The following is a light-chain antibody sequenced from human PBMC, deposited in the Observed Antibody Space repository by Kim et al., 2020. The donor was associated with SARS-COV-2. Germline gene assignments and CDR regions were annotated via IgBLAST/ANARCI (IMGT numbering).Light chain of an antibody. CDR3: QAWDSTTAV. V-gene: IGLV3-1*01. J-gene: IGLJ3*02. CDR2: QDV. Sequence: SYELTQPPSVSVSPGQTASITCSGDKLGDKFSCWYQQKPGQSPVLVMYQDVKRPSGIPGRFSGSKSGNTATLTISGTQTMDEADYYCQAWDSTTAVFGGGTKVTVL. CDR1: KLGDKF.